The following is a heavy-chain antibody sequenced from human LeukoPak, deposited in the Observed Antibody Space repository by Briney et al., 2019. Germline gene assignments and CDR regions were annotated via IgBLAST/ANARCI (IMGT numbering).Heavy chain of an antibody. J-gene: IGHJ4*02. CDR2: IKEDGSKK. CDR1: GFTLSSYW. V-gene: IGHV3-7*03. Sequence: HPGGSLRLSCGASGFTLSSYWMTWVRQAPGKGLEWVANIKEDGSKKYYVESVRGRFTISRDNAENSLYLQMNSLRAEDTAVYYCANEGELLPIHYWGQGTLVTVSS. CDR3: ANEGELLPIHY. D-gene: IGHD1-26*01.